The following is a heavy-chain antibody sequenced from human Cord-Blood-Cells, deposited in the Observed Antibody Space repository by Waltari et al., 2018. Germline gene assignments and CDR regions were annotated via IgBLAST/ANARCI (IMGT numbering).Heavy chain of an antibody. D-gene: IGHD6-6*01. CDR3: ARTSFRDEYSSSQLTYYFDY. J-gene: IGHJ4*02. CDR2: IKHRGST. Sequence: QVQLQQWGAGLLKPSETLSLTCAVYGGSFSGYYWSWIRQPPGKGLEWIGEIKHRGSTNANPSLKSRVTISVDTSKNQFSLKLSSVTAADTAVYYCARTSFRDEYSSSQLTYYFDYWGQGTLVTVSS. CDR1: GGSFSGYY. V-gene: IGHV4-34*01.